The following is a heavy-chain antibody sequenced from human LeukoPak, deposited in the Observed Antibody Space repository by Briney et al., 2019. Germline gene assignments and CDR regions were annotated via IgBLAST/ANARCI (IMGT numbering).Heavy chain of an antibody. Sequence: PGGSLRLSCTASGFRFGDYAMNWVRQAPGKGLDWVSVVGVDDAAYYKDSVKGQFTISRDNSNSTLFLQMNSLSVEDTAVYYCAKDSRSRNGIYDPFDIWGQGTMVTVSS. CDR3: AKDSRSRNGIYDPFDI. J-gene: IGHJ3*02. V-gene: IGHV3-23*01. D-gene: IGHD2-8*01. CDR2: VGVDDAA. CDR1: GFRFGDYA.